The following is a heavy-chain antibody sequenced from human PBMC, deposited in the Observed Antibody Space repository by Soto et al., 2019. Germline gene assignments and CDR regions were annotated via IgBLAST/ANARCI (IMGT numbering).Heavy chain of an antibody. CDR1: GFIFSRYE. J-gene: IGHJ4*02. D-gene: IGHD3-22*01. CDR2: INSRGHTI. Sequence: GGSLRLSCAASGFIFSRYEMNWVRQAPGKGLEWISYINSRGHTIHYADSVKGRFTVSRDNAENSLYLQMNSLRAEDTAVYYCARDIDYYESCGYQDYWGQGTLVTVSP. V-gene: IGHV3-48*03. CDR3: ARDIDYYESCGYQDY.